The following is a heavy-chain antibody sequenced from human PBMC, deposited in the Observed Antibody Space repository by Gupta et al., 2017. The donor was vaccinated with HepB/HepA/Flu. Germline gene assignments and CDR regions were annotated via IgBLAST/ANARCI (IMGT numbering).Heavy chain of an antibody. Sequence: HLRESGPGLVKPSDTLSLTCSVAGDSITTTSYYWAWIRRPPGKGLDWIGSFYHSGNTYYSPSLRSRLHISADTSKNQLSLKLESVSAADTAVYYCAREDFWSGHVFDSWGQGILVAVSS. J-gene: IGHJ4*02. CDR3: AREDFWSGHVFDS. V-gene: IGHV4-39*02. D-gene: IGHD3-3*01. CDR2: FYHSGNT. CDR1: GDSITTTSYY.